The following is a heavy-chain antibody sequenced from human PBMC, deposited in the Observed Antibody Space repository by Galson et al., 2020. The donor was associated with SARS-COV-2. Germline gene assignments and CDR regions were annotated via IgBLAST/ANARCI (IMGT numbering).Heavy chain of an antibody. CDR1: GFTFSSYG. J-gene: IGHJ6*02. CDR2: IWYDGSNK. Sequence: PGGSLRLSCAASGFTFSSYGMHWVRQAPGKGLEWVAVIWYDGSNKYYADSVKGRFTISRDNSKNTLYLQMNSLRAEDTAVYYCARDLSSFYGMDVWGQGTTVTVSS. V-gene: IGHV3-33*01. CDR3: ARDLSSFYGMDV. D-gene: IGHD3-16*02.